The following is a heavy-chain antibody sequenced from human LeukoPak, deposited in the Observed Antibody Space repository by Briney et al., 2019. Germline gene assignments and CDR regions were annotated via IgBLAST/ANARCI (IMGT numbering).Heavy chain of an antibody. CDR1: GYTFTSYG. Sequence: GASVKVSCKASGYTFTSYGISWVRQAPGQGLGWMGWISAYNGNTNYAQKLQGRVTMTTDTSTSTAYMELRSLRSDDTAVYYCARGGSPNYDFWSGYNNWFDPWGQGTLVTVSS. D-gene: IGHD3-3*01. CDR2: ISAYNGNT. J-gene: IGHJ5*02. CDR3: ARGGSPNYDFWSGYNNWFDP. V-gene: IGHV1-18*01.